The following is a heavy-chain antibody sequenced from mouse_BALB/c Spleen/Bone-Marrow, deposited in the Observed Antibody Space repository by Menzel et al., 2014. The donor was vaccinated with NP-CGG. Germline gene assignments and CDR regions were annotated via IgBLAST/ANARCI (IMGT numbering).Heavy chain of an antibody. CDR1: GYTFTSYW. CDR2: IYPGDGDT. J-gene: IGHJ2*01. D-gene: IGHD2-3*01. CDR3: ARWLLPFDY. V-gene: IGHV1-87*01. Sequence: QVQLQQSGAELARPGASVKLSCEASGYTFTSYWMQWVKQRPGQGLEWIGAIYPGDGDTRYTQKFKGKATLTADKSSSTAYMQLSSLASEDSAVYYRARWLLPFDYWGQGTALTVSS.